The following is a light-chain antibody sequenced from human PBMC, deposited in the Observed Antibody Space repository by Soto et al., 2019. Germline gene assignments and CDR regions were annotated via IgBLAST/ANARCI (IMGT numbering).Light chain of an antibody. Sequence: LTQPASVSGSPGQSITISCTGTSSDVGSYNLVSWYQQHPGKAPKLMIYEGSKRPSGVSNRFSGSKSGNTASLTISGLQAEDEADYYCCSYAGSSTFHYVFGTGTKVTVL. J-gene: IGLJ1*01. V-gene: IGLV2-23*03. CDR3: CSYAGSSTFHYV. CDR2: EGS. CDR1: SSDVGSYNL.